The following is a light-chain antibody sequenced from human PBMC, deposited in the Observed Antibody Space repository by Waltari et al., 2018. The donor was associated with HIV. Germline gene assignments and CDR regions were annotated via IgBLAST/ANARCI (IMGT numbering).Light chain of an antibody. CDR1: NSDVGRYNY. CDR2: DVS. V-gene: IGLV2-11*01. Sequence: QSAPTQPRSVSGSLGQTVTISCTGPNSDVGRYNYVSWYQQRPGKAPKLMIYDVSKRPSGVPDRVAGSKSGNTAFLTISGLQAEDEADYYCCSYAGSIPFVFGSGTKLTVL. CDR3: CSYAGSIPFV. J-gene: IGLJ1*01.